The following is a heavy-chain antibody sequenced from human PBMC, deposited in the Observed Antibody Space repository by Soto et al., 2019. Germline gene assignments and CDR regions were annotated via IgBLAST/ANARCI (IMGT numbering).Heavy chain of an antibody. J-gene: IGHJ2*01. Sequence: QLVESGGGLVQPGRSLRLSCTASGFTFVDYAMHSVRQAPGKGVAWVSGISWSSVNIGYAGSVKGRFTISRDNSENSLFLQIDSPRTDDTALYFCAKDASGDFDRGYFDLWGRGTLVTVSS. D-gene: IGHD1-26*01. CDR2: ISWSSVNI. V-gene: IGHV3-9*01. CDR1: GFTFVDYA. CDR3: AKDASGDFDRGYFDL.